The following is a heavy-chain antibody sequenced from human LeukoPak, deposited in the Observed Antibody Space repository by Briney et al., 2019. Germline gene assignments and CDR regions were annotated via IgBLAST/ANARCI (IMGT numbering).Heavy chain of an antibody. D-gene: IGHD3-22*01. J-gene: IGHJ4*02. CDR2: IRGRGGNT. CDR1: GSTFSIYS. Sequence: GRSMRLSCAASGSTFSIYSTSWVRHAPGKGMEWVSAIRGRGGNTYYADSVEGRFTISRDTSKHTLYRQVDSLRAEDTAVYYCAKDRHYYDSSGYYYDYWGQETLVTVSS. CDR3: AKDRHYYDSSGYYYDY. V-gene: IGHV3-23*01.